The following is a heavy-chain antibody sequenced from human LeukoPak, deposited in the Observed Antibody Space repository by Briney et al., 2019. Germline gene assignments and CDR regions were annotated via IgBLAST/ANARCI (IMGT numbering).Heavy chain of an antibody. J-gene: IGHJ5*02. CDR2: ISNSGVSS. CDR1: GFTFSSYG. D-gene: IGHD3-9*01. Sequence: GGSLRLTCAASGFTFSSYGMSWVRQVPGKGLEWVSGISNSGVSSFYAGSVKGRFTISRDNSKNTLYLQMNSLRAEDTAVYYCAKDGGDDILTGYYRSGWFDPWGQGTLVTVSS. V-gene: IGHV3-23*01. CDR3: AKDGGDDILTGYYRSGWFDP.